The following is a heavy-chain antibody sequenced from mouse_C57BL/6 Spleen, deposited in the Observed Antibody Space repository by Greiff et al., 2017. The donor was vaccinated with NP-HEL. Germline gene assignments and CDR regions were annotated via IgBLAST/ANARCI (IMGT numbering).Heavy chain of an antibody. CDR1: GYSITSGYY. V-gene: IGHV3-6*01. CDR2: ISYDGSN. Sequence: ESGPGLVKPSQSLSLTCSVTGYSITSGYYWNWIRQFPGNKLEWMGYISYDGSNNYNPSLKNRISITRDTSKNQFFLKLNSVTTEDTATYYCAREGDGYYGGFAYWGQGTLVTVSA. CDR3: AREGDGYYGGFAY. J-gene: IGHJ3*01. D-gene: IGHD2-3*01.